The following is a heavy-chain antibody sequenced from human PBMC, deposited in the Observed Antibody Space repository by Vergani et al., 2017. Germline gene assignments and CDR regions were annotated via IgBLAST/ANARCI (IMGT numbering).Heavy chain of an antibody. CDR1: GFTFDDYA. CDR2: INWNSDSI. J-gene: IGHJ2*01. D-gene: IGHD6-13*01. CDR3: VKDIAASGNYWYFDL. Sequence: EVQLVESGGGLVQPGRSLRLSCAASGFTFDDYAMHWVRQATGKGLEWVSGINWNSDSIAYADSVKGRFTISRDNAKNSLYLQMNSLRADDTALYYCVKDIAASGNYWYFDLWGRGTLVTVSS. V-gene: IGHV3-9*01.